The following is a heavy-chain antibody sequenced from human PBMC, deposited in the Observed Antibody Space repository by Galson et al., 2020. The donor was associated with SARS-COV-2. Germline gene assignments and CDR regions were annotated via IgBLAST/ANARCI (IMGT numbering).Heavy chain of an antibody. Sequence: GGSLRLSCAASGFTFSDYYMSWIRQAPGKGLEWVSYSSSSSSYTNYADSVKGRFTISRDNAKNSLYLQMNSLRAEDTAVYYCARSGIAVAGTGLDVWGQGTTVTVSS. J-gene: IGHJ6*02. CDR1: GFTFSDYY. D-gene: IGHD6-19*01. CDR2: SSSSSSYT. V-gene: IGHV3-11*06. CDR3: ARSGIAVAGTGLDV.